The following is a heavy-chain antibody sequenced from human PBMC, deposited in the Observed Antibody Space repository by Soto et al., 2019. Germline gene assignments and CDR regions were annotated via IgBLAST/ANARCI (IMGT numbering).Heavy chain of an antibody. CDR3: ARVARISMVVGGLEARDV. CDR2: IWFDGSNK. Sequence: PGGSLRLSCVASGFTFSNFGMHWVRQAPGKGLEWVAVIWFDGSNKYYADSVKGRFTISRDNSKNTLYLQMNSLRAEDTAVYYCARVARISMVVGGLEARDVWGQGTTVTVSS. V-gene: IGHV3-33*01. D-gene: IGHD3-10*01. J-gene: IGHJ6*02. CDR1: GFTFSNFG.